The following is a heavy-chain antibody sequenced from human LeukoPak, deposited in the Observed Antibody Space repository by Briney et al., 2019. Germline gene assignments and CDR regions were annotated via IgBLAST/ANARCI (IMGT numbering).Heavy chain of an antibody. CDR3: SRVSSGWSGYMDG. Sequence: SETLSLTCTVSGGSMSTYYKNWIRQPPGKGLEWIGSIYNSGSTNYDPSLTSRVTITVDTSKNQFSLNLSTVTATDTDTSYYSRVSSGWSGYMDGWGKGTTVTISS. CDR2: IYNSGST. CDR1: GGSMSTYY. J-gene: IGHJ6*03. D-gene: IGHD6-19*01. V-gene: IGHV4-59*01.